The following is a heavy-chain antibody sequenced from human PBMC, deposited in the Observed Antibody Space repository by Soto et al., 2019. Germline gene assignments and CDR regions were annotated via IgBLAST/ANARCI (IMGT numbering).Heavy chain of an antibody. J-gene: IGHJ4*02. Sequence: PGGSLRLSCAASGFTFNSYAMTWVRQAPGKGLEWVSSISGSGDVTFYAASVEGRFTISRDNSKITFFLQLNSLRADDTGVYYCAKYRSTSSGAEGFDFWGQGALVTVS. CDR3: AKYRSTSSGAEGFDF. V-gene: IGHV3-23*01. CDR1: GFTFNSYA. CDR2: ISGSGDVT. D-gene: IGHD6-6*01.